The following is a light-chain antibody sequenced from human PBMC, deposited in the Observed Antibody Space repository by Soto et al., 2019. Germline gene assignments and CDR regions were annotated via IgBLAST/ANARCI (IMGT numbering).Light chain of an antibody. CDR1: SSNIGAGYD. J-gene: IGLJ3*02. CDR2: ADG. Sequence: QSVLTQPPSVSGAPGQRVIISCTGSSSNIGAGYDVYWYQKLPGTAPKVLKYADGNRPSGVPDRFSDSKSGTSASLAITGLQAEDEADYYCQSYDGSLSGWVFGGGTKVTVL. CDR3: QSYDGSLSGWV. V-gene: IGLV1-40*01.